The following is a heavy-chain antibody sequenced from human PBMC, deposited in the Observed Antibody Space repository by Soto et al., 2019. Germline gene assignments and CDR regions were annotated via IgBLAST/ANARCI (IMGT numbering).Heavy chain of an antibody. J-gene: IGHJ6*03. CDR2: VYYSGST. V-gene: IGHV4-59*08. D-gene: IGHD3-10*01. CDR1: GDSISDDY. Sequence: SETLSLTCTVSGDSISDDYWTWIRQPPGKALEWIGYVYYSGSTSYNPSFKSRVTIAVDTSKTQFSLKLNSVTVADTAVYYCARVRTTLDFHYYYMDVWGIGTTVTVSS. CDR3: ARVRTTLDFHYYYMDV.